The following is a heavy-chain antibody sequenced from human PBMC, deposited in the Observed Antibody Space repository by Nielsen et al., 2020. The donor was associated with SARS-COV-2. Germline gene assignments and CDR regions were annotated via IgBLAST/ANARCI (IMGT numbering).Heavy chain of an antibody. J-gene: IGHJ6*02. CDR1: GFTFSSYG. CDR2: IWYDGSNK. Sequence: GESLKISCAASGFTFSSYGMHWVRQAPGKGLEWVAVIWYDGSNKYYADSVKGRFTISRDNSKNTLYLQMNSLRAEDTAVYYCARDRLTYYDFWSGYSGGMDVWGQGTTVTVSS. CDR3: ARDRLTYYDFWSGYSGGMDV. D-gene: IGHD3-3*01. V-gene: IGHV3-33*01.